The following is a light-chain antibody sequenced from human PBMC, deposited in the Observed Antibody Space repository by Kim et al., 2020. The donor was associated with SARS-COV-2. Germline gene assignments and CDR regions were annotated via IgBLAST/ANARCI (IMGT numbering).Light chain of an antibody. Sequence: QSVLTQPPSVSGAPGQRVTISCTGSSSNIGAGYDVHWYQQLPGTAPKLLIYVNNNRSSGVPDRFSGSKSGTSASLAITGLQADDEADYYCQSYDSSLSGSVFGGGTQLTVL. J-gene: IGLJ2*01. CDR3: QSYDSSLSGSV. V-gene: IGLV1-40*01. CDR1: SSNIGAGYD. CDR2: VNN.